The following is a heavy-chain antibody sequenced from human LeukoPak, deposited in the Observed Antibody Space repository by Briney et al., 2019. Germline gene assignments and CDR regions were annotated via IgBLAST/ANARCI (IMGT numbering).Heavy chain of an antibody. Sequence: GGSLRLSCAASGFTFGTYAMSWVRQAPGKGLEWVSAISGSGSSTYYTDSVKGRFTISGDSSKNTVYLQMNSLRAEDTAVYYCAKARTVTMWWSFDLWGRGTLVSVSS. CDR2: ISGSGSST. J-gene: IGHJ2*01. V-gene: IGHV3-23*01. D-gene: IGHD4-17*01. CDR3: AKARTVTMWWSFDL. CDR1: GFTFGTYA.